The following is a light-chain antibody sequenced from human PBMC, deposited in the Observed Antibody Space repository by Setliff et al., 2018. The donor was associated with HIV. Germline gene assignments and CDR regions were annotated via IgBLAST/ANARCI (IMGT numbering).Light chain of an antibody. CDR1: SSDVGGYNY. V-gene: IGLV2-14*01. CDR2: EVS. J-gene: IGLJ1*01. CDR3: SSFTNTYALDV. Sequence: SVLTQPASVSGSPGQSITISCTGTSSDVGGYNYVSWFQQHPGKAPKLLIYEVSNRPSGVSYRFSGSKSGNTASLTISGLQAEDEAHYYCSSFTNTYALDVFGTGTKVTVL.